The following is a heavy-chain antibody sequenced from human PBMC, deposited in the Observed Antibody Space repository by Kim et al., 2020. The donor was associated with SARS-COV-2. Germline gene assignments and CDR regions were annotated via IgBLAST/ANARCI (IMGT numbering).Heavy chain of an antibody. CDR2: IGGTSGST. J-gene: IGHJ4*02. CDR3: ARPYNSGWQPFGY. V-gene: IGHV3-23*01. D-gene: IGHD6-25*01. Sequence: GGSLRLSCAASGFTFAGYALSWVRQAPGKGLEWVSSIGGTSGSTYYADSVKGRFTIARDTSTNTLYLQMNSLRAEDTAVYYCARPYNSGWQPFGYWGQGTLVTVSS. CDR1: GFTFAGYA.